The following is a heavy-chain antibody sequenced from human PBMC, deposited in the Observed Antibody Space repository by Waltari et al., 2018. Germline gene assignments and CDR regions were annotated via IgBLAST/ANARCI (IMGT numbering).Heavy chain of an antibody. V-gene: IGHV1-46*01. CDR2: INPSGGST. Sequence: QVQLVQSGAEVKKPGASVKISCKTSEYTFTSSYIHWVRQAPGQGLEWMGIINPSGGSTIYAQKFQGRVTMTGDTSTGTVYMELSRLRSEDTAVYHCARDTGALWMDVWGQGTTVTVSS. D-gene: IGHD2-21*01. CDR1: EYTFTSSY. J-gene: IGHJ6*02. CDR3: ARDTGALWMDV.